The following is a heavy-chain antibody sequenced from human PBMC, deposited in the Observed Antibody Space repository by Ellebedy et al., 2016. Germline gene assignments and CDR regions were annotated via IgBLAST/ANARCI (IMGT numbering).Heavy chain of an antibody. Sequence: GGSLRLXXTASGFTFGDYAMNWFRQAPGKGLEWVAVISYDGSNKYYVDSVKGRFTISRDNSKNTLHLQMNSLRLEDTAVYYCAKSEGSLMDVWGKGTTVTVSS. CDR1: GFTFGDYA. D-gene: IGHD3-10*01. J-gene: IGHJ6*04. CDR2: ISYDGSNK. V-gene: IGHV3-30*04. CDR3: AKSEGSLMDV.